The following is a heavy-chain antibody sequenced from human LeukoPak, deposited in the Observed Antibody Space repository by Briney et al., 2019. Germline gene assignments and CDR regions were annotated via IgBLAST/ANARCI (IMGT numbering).Heavy chain of an antibody. CDR2: IIPIFGTA. CDR3: ARAYGSGSVADDY. CDR1: GGTFSSYA. Sequence: SVKVSCKASGGTFSSYAISWVRQAPGQGLEWMGGIIPIFGTANYAQKFQGRVTITADESTSTAYMGLSSLRSEDTAVYYCARAYGSGSVADDYWGQGTLVTVSS. D-gene: IGHD3-10*01. V-gene: IGHV1-69*13. J-gene: IGHJ4*02.